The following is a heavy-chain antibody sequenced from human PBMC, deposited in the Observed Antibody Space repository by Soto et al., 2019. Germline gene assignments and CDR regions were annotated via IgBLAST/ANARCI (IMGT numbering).Heavy chain of an antibody. CDR2: ISSSSSHI. CDR3: ARDLVSVEHWLADWCFDI. J-gene: IGHJ2*01. V-gene: IGHV3-21*06. CDR1: GFTFSSYS. Sequence: EVQLVESGGGLVKPGGSLRLSCAASGFTFSSYSMNWVRQAPGKGLEWVSSISSSSSHIYYADSVKGRFTISRDNAKNSLYLQMNSLRAEDTAVYYCARDLVSVEHWLADWCFDIWGRGNLVTVSS. D-gene: IGHD6-19*01.